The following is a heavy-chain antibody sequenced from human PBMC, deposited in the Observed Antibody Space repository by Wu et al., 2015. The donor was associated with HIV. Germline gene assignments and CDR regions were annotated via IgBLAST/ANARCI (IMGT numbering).Heavy chain of an antibody. CDR2: INPNSGGT. CDR1: GYTFTGYY. V-gene: IGHV1-2*02. Sequence: QVQLVQSGAEVKKPGASVKISCKASGYTFTGYYMHWVRQAPGQGLEWMGWINPNSGGTNYAQKFQGRVTMTRDTSISTAYMELSRLRSDDTAVYYCARDPDIAVAGGDAFDIWGQGTMVTVSS. CDR3: ARDPDIAVAGGDAFDI. J-gene: IGHJ3*02. D-gene: IGHD6-19*01.